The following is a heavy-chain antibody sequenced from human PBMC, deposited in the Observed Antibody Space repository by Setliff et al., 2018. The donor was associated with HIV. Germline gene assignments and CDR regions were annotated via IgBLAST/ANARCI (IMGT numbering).Heavy chain of an antibody. V-gene: IGHV1-69*10. Sequence: SVKVSCKASGDTSSTYAINWVRQAPGQGLEWMGQFIPILDITNYAQKFQGRVTITADKSTNTMYMEMTSLTSEDTAVYYCAGPRGDEAFDIWGQRTMVTVSS. CDR1: GDTSSTYA. CDR2: FIPILDIT. D-gene: IGHD3-10*01. CDR3: AGPRGDEAFDI. J-gene: IGHJ3*02.